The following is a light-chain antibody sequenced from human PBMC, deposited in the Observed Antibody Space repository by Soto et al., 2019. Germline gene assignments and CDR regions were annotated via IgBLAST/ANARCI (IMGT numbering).Light chain of an antibody. V-gene: IGKV1-33*01. CDR3: HQDDNRPFT. CDR2: DAS. J-gene: IGKJ2*01. Sequence: DIQMTQSPSSLSASVGDRVTITCQASRDIDNYLNWYQQKPGKAPNLLIYDASNLETGVPLRFSGSRSGAHFTLTISSLQPEDIGTYYFHQDDNRPFTFGRGAKLEIK. CDR1: RDIDNY.